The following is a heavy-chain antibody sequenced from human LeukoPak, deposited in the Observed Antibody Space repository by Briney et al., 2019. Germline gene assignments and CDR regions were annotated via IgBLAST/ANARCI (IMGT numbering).Heavy chain of an antibody. D-gene: IGHD6-13*01. J-gene: IGHJ6*03. CDR1: GFTFSSYA. V-gene: IGHV3-30-3*01. Sequence: GGSLRLSFATSGFTFSSYAMHWVRQAPGKGLEWVAVIYDGTNKYYADSVKGRITISRDNSKNTLYLQINSLRAEDTAVYYCARDASSSWYVDYYYMDVWGKGTTVTVSS. CDR3: ARDASSSWYVDYYYMDV. CDR2: IYDGTNK.